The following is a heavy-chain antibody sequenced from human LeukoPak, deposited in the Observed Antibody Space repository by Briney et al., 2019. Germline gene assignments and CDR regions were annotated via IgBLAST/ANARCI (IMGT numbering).Heavy chain of an antibody. Sequence: PSETLSLTCAVYGGSFSGYYWSWIRQPPGKGLEWIGEINYSGSTNYNPSLKSRVTISVDTSKNQFSLKLSSVTAADTAVYYCARGRGRGYSYGYQDYWGQGTLVTVSS. J-gene: IGHJ4*02. CDR1: GGSFSGYY. V-gene: IGHV4-34*01. CDR3: ARGRGRGYSYGYQDY. D-gene: IGHD5-18*01. CDR2: INYSGST.